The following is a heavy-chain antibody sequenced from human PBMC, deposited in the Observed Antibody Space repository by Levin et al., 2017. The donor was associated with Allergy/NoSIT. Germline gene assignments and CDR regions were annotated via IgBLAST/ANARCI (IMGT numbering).Heavy chain of an antibody. CDR1: GYTFTGFF. V-gene: IGHV1-2*02. D-gene: IGHD3-22*01. CDR3: AIASDSSDSYPHYYYGVDV. Sequence: ASVKVSCKASGYTFTGFFLHWVRQAPGQGLQWMGWINPNSGATKYAQNFEGRVIMTRDTPMSTAYMELSSLRSDDRAVYYCAIASDSSDSYPHYYYGVDVWGQGTSVIVSS. CDR2: INPNSGAT. J-gene: IGHJ6*02.